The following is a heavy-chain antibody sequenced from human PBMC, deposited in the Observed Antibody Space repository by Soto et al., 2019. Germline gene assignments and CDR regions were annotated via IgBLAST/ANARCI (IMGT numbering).Heavy chain of an antibody. CDR3: TRGHGVIIGAMDV. V-gene: IGHV1-18*04. Sequence: ASVKVSCKASGYTFTGYYMHWVRQAPGQGLEWMGWTSSYNIDTFYANKFQDRVSMTTDTSTGTAYMELRSLSSDDTAVYYCTRGHGVIIGAMDVWGQGTAVTVSS. CDR1: GYTFTGYY. J-gene: IGHJ6*02. CDR2: TSSYNIDT. D-gene: IGHD3-3*01.